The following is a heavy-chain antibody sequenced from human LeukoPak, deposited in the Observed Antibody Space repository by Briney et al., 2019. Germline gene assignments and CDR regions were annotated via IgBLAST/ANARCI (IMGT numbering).Heavy chain of an antibody. CDR2: ISAYNGNT. D-gene: IGHD1-26*01. V-gene: IGHV1-18*01. CDR1: GYTFTSYG. Sequence: WASVKVSCKASGYTFTSYGISWVRQAPGQGLEWMGWISAYNGNTNYAQKLQGRVTMTTDTSTSTAYMELRSLRSDDTAVYYCARGVYSGSYGNYYGMDVWGQGTTVTVSS. CDR3: ARGVYSGSYGNYYGMDV. J-gene: IGHJ6*02.